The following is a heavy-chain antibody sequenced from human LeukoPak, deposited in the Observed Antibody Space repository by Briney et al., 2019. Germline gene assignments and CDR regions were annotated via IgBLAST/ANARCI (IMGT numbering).Heavy chain of an antibody. CDR2: IYYSGST. J-gene: IGHJ6*03. CDR3: ARVGPYYYYMDV. Sequence: PSETLSLTCTVSGGSISSYYWSWIRQPPGKGLEWIGYIYYSGSTNCNPSLKSRVTISVDTSKNQFSLKLSSVTAADTAVYYCARVGPYYYYMDVWGKGTTVTVSS. V-gene: IGHV4-59*01. CDR1: GGSISSYY.